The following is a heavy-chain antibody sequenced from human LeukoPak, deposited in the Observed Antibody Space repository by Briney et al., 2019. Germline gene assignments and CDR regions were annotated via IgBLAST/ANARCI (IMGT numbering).Heavy chain of an antibody. CDR3: AKGNFGDYGADY. J-gene: IGHJ4*02. CDR1: GFTFSSCS. CDR2: ISSSSTYI. D-gene: IGHD4-17*01. V-gene: IGHV3-21*01. Sequence: PGGSLRLSCAASGFTFSSCSMNWVRQAPGKGLEWVSSISSSSTYIYYADSLKGRFTISRDNAKNSLYLQMNSLRVEDTAVYYCAKGNFGDYGADYWGQGTLVTVSS.